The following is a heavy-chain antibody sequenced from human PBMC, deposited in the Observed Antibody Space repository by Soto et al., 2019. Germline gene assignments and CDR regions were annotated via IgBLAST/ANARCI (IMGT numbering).Heavy chain of an antibody. V-gene: IGHV1-18*01. D-gene: IGHD5-12*01. CDR3: ARVGATTKSGGVWYFDY. CDR1: GYTFTSYG. Sequence: ASVKVSCKASGYTFTSYGISWVRQAPGQGLEWMGWISAYNGNTNYAQKLQGRVTMTTDTSTSTAYMELRSLRSDDTAVYYCARVGATTKSGGVWYFDYWGQGTLVTVSS. J-gene: IGHJ4*02. CDR2: ISAYNGNT.